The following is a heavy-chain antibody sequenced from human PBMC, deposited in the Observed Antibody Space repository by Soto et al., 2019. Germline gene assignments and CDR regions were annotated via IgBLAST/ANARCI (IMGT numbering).Heavy chain of an antibody. V-gene: IGHV3-30*04. CDR3: ARDSSRFDY. CDR2: ISYDGSNK. D-gene: IGHD6-13*01. J-gene: IGHJ4*02. CDR1: GFTFSSYA. Sequence: GGSLRLSCAASGFTFSSYAMHWVRQAPGKGLEWVAVISYDGSNKYYADSVKGRFTISRDNSKNTLYLQMNSLRAEDTAVYYCARDSSRFDYWGQGTLVTVSS.